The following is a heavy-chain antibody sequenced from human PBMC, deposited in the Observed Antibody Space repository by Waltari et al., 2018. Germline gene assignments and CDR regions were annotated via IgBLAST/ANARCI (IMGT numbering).Heavy chain of an antibody. CDR2: IYTSGST. J-gene: IGHJ5*02. V-gene: IGHV4-61*02. D-gene: IGHD2-2*01. Sequence: QVQLQESGPGLVKPSQTLSLTCTVSGGSISSGSYYWSWIRPPAGTGLEWIGRIYTSGSTNYNPSLKSRVTISVDTSKNQFSLKLSSVTAADTAVYYCARGLPPLGYCSSTSCYGLGWFDPWGQGTLVTVSS. CDR1: GGSISSGSYY. CDR3: ARGLPPLGYCSSTSCYGLGWFDP.